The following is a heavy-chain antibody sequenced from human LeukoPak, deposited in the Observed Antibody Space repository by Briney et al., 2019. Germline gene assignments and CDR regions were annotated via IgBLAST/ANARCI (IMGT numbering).Heavy chain of an antibody. J-gene: IGHJ4*02. Sequence: GGSLRLSCAASGFTFSSYAMHWVRQAPGKGLEWVAVISYDGSNKYYADSVKGRFTISRDNSKNTLYLQMNSLRAEDTAVYYCAREGRQWLVLDYWGQGTLVTVPS. D-gene: IGHD6-19*01. CDR2: ISYDGSNK. CDR3: AREGRQWLVLDY. CDR1: GFTFSSYA. V-gene: IGHV3-30*04.